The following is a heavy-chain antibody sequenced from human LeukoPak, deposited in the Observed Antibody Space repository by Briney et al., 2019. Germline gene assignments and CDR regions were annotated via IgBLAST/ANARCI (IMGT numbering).Heavy chain of an antibody. V-gene: IGHV5-51*01. J-gene: IGHJ4*02. CDR1: GYSFSTYW. D-gene: IGHD5-24*01. CDR3: VRSISIDMAVDY. Sequence: GDSLKISCKGSGYSFSTYWIGWVRQMPGKGLEWMGIIYPGDSDTRYSPSFAGQVTISADKSLSTAYLQWSSLKASVTAMYYCVRSISIDMAVDYWGQGTLVTVSS. CDR2: IYPGDSDT.